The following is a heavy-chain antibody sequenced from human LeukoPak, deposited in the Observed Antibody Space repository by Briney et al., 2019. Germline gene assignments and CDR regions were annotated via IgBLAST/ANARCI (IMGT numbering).Heavy chain of an antibody. CDR3: ARAQWRTYSYYYMDV. V-gene: IGHV3-53*01. J-gene: IGHJ6*03. CDR2: IYSGGST. CDR1: GFTVSFNY. Sequence: PGGSLRLSCAASGFTVSFNYMSWVRQAPGKGLEWISVIYSGGSTYYADSVKGRFTNSRDDSKNTLYLQMNSLRAEDTAIYYCARAQWRTYSYYYMDVWGKGTTVTVSS. D-gene: IGHD6-19*01.